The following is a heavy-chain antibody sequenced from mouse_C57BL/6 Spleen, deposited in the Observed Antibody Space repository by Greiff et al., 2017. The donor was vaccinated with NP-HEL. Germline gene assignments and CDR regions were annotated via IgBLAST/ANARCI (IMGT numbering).Heavy chain of an antibody. D-gene: IGHD2-3*01. CDR3: ARDRDDGYPWFAY. J-gene: IGHJ3*01. Sequence: QVQLQQPGAELVKPGASVKLSCKASGYTFTSYWMHWVKQRPGQGLEWIGMIHPNSGSTNYNEKFKSKATLTVDKSYSTAYMQLSSLTSEDSAVYYCARDRDDGYPWFAYWGQGTLVTVSA. V-gene: IGHV1-64*01. CDR2: IHPNSGST. CDR1: GYTFTSYW.